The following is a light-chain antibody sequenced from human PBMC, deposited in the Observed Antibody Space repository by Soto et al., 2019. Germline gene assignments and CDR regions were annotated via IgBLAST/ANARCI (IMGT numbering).Light chain of an antibody. CDR2: SNN. CDR3: AAWDDSLNGVV. Sequence: QSVLTQSPSASGTPGQRVTISCSGSSSNIGDNTVNWYQQFPGTAPKVLIYSNNERPSGVPDRFSGSKSGTSASLAISGLQSEDEADYYCAAWDDSLNGVVFGGGTKLTVL. CDR1: SSNIGDNT. V-gene: IGLV1-44*01. J-gene: IGLJ2*01.